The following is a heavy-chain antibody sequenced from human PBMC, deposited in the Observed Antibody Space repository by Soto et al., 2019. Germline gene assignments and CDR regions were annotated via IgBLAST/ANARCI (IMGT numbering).Heavy chain of an antibody. D-gene: IGHD3-10*01. CDR3: LRRPGGALWLIFDT. V-gene: IGHV2-5*01. CDR1: GVSLSASGVC. Sequence: QTTLKESGPTLVKPTQTLTLTCTFSGVSLSASGVCVGWIRQPPGKALEWLAIIYWNDEKRYSPSLQNRLTIIKDTSKQEVVLRLSSMDPVVTATYYCLRRPGGALWLIFDTWCQRTLVTVSS. J-gene: IGHJ4*02. CDR2: IYWNDEK.